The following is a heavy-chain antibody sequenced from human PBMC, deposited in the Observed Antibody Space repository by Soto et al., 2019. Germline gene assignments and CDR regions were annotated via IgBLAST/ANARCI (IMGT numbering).Heavy chain of an antibody. V-gene: IGHV3-66*01. D-gene: IGHD3-10*01. CDR2: IYNDGNT. J-gene: IGHJ4*02. Sequence: ESGGGLVQPGGSLRLSCAVSGFTVSTNYMSWVRQAPGKGLECVSIIYNDGNTYYADSVKGRFTTSRDSAQNTLYLQMDNLRVDDTAVYHCARDSSYYGSGRGVLDYWGPGTLVTVSS. CDR1: GFTVSTNY. CDR3: ARDSSYYGSGRGVLDY.